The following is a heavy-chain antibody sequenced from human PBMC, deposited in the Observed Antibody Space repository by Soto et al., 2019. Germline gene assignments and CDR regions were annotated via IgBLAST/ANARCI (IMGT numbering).Heavy chain of an antibody. J-gene: IGHJ6*02. CDR1: GYTFTGYY. D-gene: IGHD6-19*01. Sequence: ASVKVSCTASGYTFTGYYMHWVRQAPGQGLEWMGWINPNSGGTNYAQKFQGWVTMTRDTSISTAYMELSRLRSDDTAVYYCARDSSGWYSDYYYGMDVWGQGTTVTVSS. CDR3: ARDSSGWYSDYYYGMDV. V-gene: IGHV1-2*04. CDR2: INPNSGGT.